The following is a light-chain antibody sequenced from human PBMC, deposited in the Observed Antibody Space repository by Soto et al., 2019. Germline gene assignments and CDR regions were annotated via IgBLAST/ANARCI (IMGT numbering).Light chain of an antibody. CDR1: QSISSW. J-gene: IGKJ1*01. V-gene: IGKV1-5*03. CDR2: KAS. CDR3: QQYRT. Sequence: DIQMTQSPSTLSASVGDRVTITCRASQSISSWLAWYQQKPGKAPKLLIYKASSLESGVPSRFSGRGSGTEFTLTISSLQPEDFATYYCQQYRTFGQGTKVEIK.